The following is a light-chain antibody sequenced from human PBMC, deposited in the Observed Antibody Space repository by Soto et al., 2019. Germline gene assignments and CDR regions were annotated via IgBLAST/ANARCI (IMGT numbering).Light chain of an antibody. J-gene: IGKJ3*01. CDR2: DAS. CDR1: QGINNY. V-gene: IGKV1-33*01. Sequence: DVQMIQSPSSLSASVGDRVTITCRASQGINNYLNWYQQIPGKAPKLLIYDASNLETGVPSRFSRVGAGTDFTLTISSLQPDDIATYYCQQYDNRVSFVPGTRVAIK. CDR3: QQYDNRVS.